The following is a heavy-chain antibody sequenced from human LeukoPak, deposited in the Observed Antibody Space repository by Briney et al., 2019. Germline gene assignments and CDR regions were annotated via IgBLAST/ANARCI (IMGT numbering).Heavy chain of an antibody. CDR2: IDPDGSTT. CDR1: GFTRSDHW. J-gene: IGHJ6*02. V-gene: IGHV3-74*01. D-gene: IGHD2-8*02. Sequence: GGSLRFSCAASGFTRSDHWMHWVRQVPGEGLVWVSRIDPDGSTTNYADSVKGRFTTSRDNAKNTLYLQMNSLRAEDTALYYCTRVQAGRSGLMDVWGRGTTVTVSS. CDR3: TRVQAGRSGLMDV.